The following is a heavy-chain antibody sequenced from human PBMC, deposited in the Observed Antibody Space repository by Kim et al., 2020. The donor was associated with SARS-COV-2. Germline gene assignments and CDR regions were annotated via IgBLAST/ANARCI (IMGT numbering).Heavy chain of an antibody. D-gene: IGHD2-2*02. Sequence: KAYAASVKGQSTISRDNSKTTLYLQMNGLRAEDTAVYYCAREGYMVPFDYWGQGTLVTVSS. CDR2: K. V-gene: IGHV3-30*01. CDR3: AREGYMVPFDY. J-gene: IGHJ4*02.